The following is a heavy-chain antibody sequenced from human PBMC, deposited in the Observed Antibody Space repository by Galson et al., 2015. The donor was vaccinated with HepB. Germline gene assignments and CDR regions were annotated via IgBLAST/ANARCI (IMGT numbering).Heavy chain of an antibody. CDR3: ARGVAVAAWYYFDY. J-gene: IGHJ4*02. Sequence: SVKVSCKASGYTFTTYGINWVRQAPGQGLEWMGWISVYNGNRHYAQKFRGRVSMTTDTSTSTAYIELRSLRSDDTAVYYCARGVAVAAWYYFDYWGQGTLVTVSS. V-gene: IGHV1-18*01. CDR1: GYTFTTYG. CDR2: ISVYNGNR. D-gene: IGHD6-19*01.